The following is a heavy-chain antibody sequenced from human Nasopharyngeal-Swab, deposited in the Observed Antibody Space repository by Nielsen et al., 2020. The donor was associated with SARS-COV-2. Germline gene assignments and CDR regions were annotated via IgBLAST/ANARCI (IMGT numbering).Heavy chain of an antibody. Sequence: GGSLRLSCEASGFTFSSYAMSWVRQAPGKGLEWVSAISGSGGSTYYADSVKGRFTISRDNSQNTLYLQMNSLRAEDTAVYYCAKPPGGTPGGDAFDIWGQGTMVTVSS. CDR3: AKPPGGTPGGDAFDI. D-gene: IGHD4-23*01. CDR2: ISGSGGST. V-gene: IGHV3-23*01. CDR1: GFTFSSYA. J-gene: IGHJ3*02.